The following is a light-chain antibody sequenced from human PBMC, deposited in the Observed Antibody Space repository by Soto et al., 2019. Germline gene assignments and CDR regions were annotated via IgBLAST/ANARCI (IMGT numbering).Light chain of an antibody. CDR2: GIS. V-gene: IGKV3-20*01. CDR1: QSVTSNY. Sequence: VMTQSPATLSVSPGEGATLSCRASQSVTSNYLAWYQQKPGKAPRLLIHGISNRATGVPDRFSGSGSGTDFTLTISRLEPEDFAVYYCQQYTAWPLTFGQGTKVEVK. J-gene: IGKJ1*01. CDR3: QQYTAWPLT.